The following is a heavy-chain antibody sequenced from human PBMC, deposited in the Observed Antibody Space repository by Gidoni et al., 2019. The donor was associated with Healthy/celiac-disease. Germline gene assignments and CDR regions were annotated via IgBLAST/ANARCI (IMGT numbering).Heavy chain of an antibody. V-gene: IGHV4-59*01. CDR2: IYYSGST. Sequence: ICTVSGGSISSYYWSWIRQPPGKGLEWIGYIYYSGSTNYNPSLKSRVTISVDTSKNQFSLKLSSVTAADTAVYYCARGALGDYGDYVGPLYFDYWGQGTLVTVSS. D-gene: IGHD4-17*01. CDR3: ARGALGDYGDYVGPLYFDY. J-gene: IGHJ4*02. CDR1: GGSISSYY.